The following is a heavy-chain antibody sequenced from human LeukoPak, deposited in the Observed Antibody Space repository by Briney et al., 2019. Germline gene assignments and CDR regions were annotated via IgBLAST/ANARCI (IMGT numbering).Heavy chain of an antibody. D-gene: IGHD3-16*02. V-gene: IGHV3-66*04. J-gene: IGHJ5*02. Sequence: GGSLRLSCAASGFSVSRNYMNWVRQAPGKGLEWVSVLHAAGTTYYADSVKGRFTISRDNSKNTLYLQMNSLRAEDTAVYYCARLLSYQEPWFDPWGQGTLVTVSS. CDR3: ARLLSYQEPWFDP. CDR1: GFSVSRNY. CDR2: LHAAGTT.